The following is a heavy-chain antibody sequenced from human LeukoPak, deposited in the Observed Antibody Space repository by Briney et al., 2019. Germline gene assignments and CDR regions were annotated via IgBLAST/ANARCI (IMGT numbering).Heavy chain of an antibody. D-gene: IGHD6-13*01. Sequence: AETLSLTCAVYGGSFRGYYWSWIRQPPGKGLEWIGEINHSGSTNYNPSLKSRVTISLDTSMKKFSLKLNSVTAADTAVYYCATGRWGSSWYRGFDPWGQGTLVTVSS. CDR2: INHSGST. V-gene: IGHV4-34*01. CDR3: ATGRWGSSWYRGFDP. J-gene: IGHJ5*02. CDR1: GGSFRGYY.